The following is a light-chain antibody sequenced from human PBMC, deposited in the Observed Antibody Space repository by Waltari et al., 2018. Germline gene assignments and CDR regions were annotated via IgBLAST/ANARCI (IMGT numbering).Light chain of an antibody. CDR3: QNHERLPAT. J-gene: IGKJ1*01. CDR1: QSIGKY. CDR2: AAS. Sequence: EIVLTQSPGTLSLSPGERATPSCRASQSIGKYLVWYQQKPGQAPRLLIYAASSRATGVPDRCSGSGSGTDFSLTISRLEPEDFAVYYCQNHERLPATFGQGTKVEIK. V-gene: IGKV3-20*01.